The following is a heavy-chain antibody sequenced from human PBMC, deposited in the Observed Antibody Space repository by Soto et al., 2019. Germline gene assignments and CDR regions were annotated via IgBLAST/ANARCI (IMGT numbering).Heavy chain of an antibody. CDR3: ARSQGSSTSLEIYYYYYYGMDV. Sequence: QVQLVQSGAEVKKPGSSVKVSCKASGGTFSSYAISWVRQAPGQGLEWMGGIIPISGTANYAQKCQGRVTSTADESTSTAYMELSSLRSEDTAVYYCARSQGSSTSLEIYYYYYYGMDVWGQGTTVTVSS. V-gene: IGHV1-69*01. D-gene: IGHD2-2*01. CDR1: GGTFSSYA. J-gene: IGHJ6*02. CDR2: IIPISGTA.